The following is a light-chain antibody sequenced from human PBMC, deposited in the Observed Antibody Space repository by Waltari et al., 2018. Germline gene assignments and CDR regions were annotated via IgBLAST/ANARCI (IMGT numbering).Light chain of an antibody. CDR3: QTGGHGTWV. V-gene: IGLV4-69*01. Sequence: QLVLTQSPSASASLGASVKLTCTLSSGHSTNVIAWLQKRPEKGPRYLMKVNRDGRQNKGDVFPDRFSGSSSGAERYLTISRLQSEDEADYYCQTGGHGTWVFGGGTKLTVL. J-gene: IGLJ3*02. CDR1: SGHSTNV. CDR2: VNRDGRQ.